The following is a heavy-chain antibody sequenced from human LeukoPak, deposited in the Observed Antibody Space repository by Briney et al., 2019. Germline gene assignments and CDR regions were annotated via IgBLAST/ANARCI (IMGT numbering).Heavy chain of an antibody. CDR3: ARSPHILTGENFDY. V-gene: IGHV1-2*02. CDR1: GYTFTGYY. J-gene: IGHJ4*02. Sequence: ASVKVSCKASGYTFTGYYMHWVRQAPGQGLEWMGWISAHSGGTNYAQKFQGRVTMTRDTSITTAYMEMSRLRSDDTALYYCARSPHILTGENFDYWGQGTLVTVSS. D-gene: IGHD3-9*01. CDR2: ISAHSGGT.